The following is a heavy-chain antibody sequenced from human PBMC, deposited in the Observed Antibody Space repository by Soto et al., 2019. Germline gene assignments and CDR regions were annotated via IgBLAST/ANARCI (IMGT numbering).Heavy chain of an antibody. CDR1: GFTFSSYA. Sequence: EVQLLESGGGLVQPGGSLRLSCAASGFTFSSYAMSWVRQAPGKGLEWVSAISGSDSTYYADSVKGRFTISRDNSKNTLYRQMNSLRAEDTAVYYCAKRPGGSSWRSGYFQHWGQGTLVTVSS. CDR2: ISGSDST. D-gene: IGHD6-13*01. V-gene: IGHV3-23*01. CDR3: AKRPGGSSWRSGYFQH. J-gene: IGHJ1*01.